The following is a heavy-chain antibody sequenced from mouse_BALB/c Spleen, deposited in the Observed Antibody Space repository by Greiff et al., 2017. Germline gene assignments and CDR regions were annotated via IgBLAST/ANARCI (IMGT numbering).Heavy chain of an antibody. J-gene: IGHJ4*01. CDR1: GFSLTGYG. Sequence: VKLQESGPGLVAPSQSLSITCTVSGFSLTGYGVNWVRQPPGKGLEWLGMIWGDGSTDYNSALKSRLSISKDNSKSQVFLKMNSLQTDDTARYYCARDFSAYYYGSSYYAMDYWGQGTSVTVSS. D-gene: IGHD1-1*01. CDR3: ARDFSAYYYGSSYYAMDY. CDR2: IWGDGST. V-gene: IGHV2-6-7*01.